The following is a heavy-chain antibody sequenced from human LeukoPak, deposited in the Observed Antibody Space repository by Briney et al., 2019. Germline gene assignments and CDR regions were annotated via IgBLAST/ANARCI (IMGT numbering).Heavy chain of an antibody. CDR2: IYSGGET. J-gene: IGHJ4*02. CDR1: GFTVSSSY. CDR3: ARDRSGSYDY. V-gene: IGHV3-53*01. Sequence: PGGSLRLSCAASGFTVSSSYMAWVRQAPGKGLEWVSVIYSGGETYYADSVKDRFTISRDTSENTVYLQMNSLRAEDTAVYYCARDRSGSYDYWGQGTLVTVSS. D-gene: IGHD1-26*01.